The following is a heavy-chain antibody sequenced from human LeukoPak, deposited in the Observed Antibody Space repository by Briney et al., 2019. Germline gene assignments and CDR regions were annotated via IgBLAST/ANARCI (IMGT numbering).Heavy chain of an antibody. D-gene: IGHD5-24*01. V-gene: IGHV1-24*01. J-gene: IGHJ5*02. CDR1: GYXLTELS. CDR2: FDPEDGET. Sequence: ASVKVSCMVSGYXLTELSIHWVRQAPGKGLEWMGGFDPEDGETIYAQKFQGRVTMTEDTSTDTAYMELSSLRSEDTAVYYCALLQFTWFDPWGQGTLVTVSS. CDR3: ALLQFTWFDP.